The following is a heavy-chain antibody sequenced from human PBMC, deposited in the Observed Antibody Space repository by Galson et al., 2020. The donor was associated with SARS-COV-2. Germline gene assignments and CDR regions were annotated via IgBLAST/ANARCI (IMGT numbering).Heavy chain of an antibody. J-gene: IGHJ6*02. V-gene: IGHV1-18*01. CDR2: ISTYNGNT. Sequence: ASVKVSCKASGYSFSTYGVNWVRQAPGQGLEWMGWISTYNGNTIYAQKFQGRVTMTTDTSTSTAYMEVRSLRSDDTAVYYCAREVGSNCKYVMDVWGQGTTVTVSS. CDR3: AREVGSNCKYVMDV. CDR1: GYSFSTYG. D-gene: IGHD1-26*01.